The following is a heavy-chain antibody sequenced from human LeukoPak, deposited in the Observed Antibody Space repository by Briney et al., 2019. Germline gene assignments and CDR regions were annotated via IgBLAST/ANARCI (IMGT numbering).Heavy chain of an antibody. CDR3: ARDRYYYGSGSYQPDY. D-gene: IGHD3-10*01. V-gene: IGHV1-69*04. Sequence: ASVKVSCKASGGTFSSYAISWVRQAPGQGLEWMGRIIPILGIANYAQKFQGRVTITADKSTSTAYMELSSLRSEDTAVYYCARDRYYYGSGSYQPDYWGQGTLVTVSS. CDR1: GGTFSSYA. CDR2: IIPILGIA. J-gene: IGHJ4*02.